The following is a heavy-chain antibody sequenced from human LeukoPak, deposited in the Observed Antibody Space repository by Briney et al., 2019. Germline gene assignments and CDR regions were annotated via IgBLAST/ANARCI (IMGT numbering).Heavy chain of an antibody. V-gene: IGHV4-4*09. D-gene: IGHD3-3*01. CDR2: IYTSGST. CDR3: ARLEPYDFLDP. CDR1: GGSISSYY. Sequence: SETLSLTCTVSGGSISSYYWSWIRQPPGKGLEWIGYIYTSGSTNCNPSLKSRVTISVDTSKNQFSLKLSSVTAADTAVYYCARLEPYDFLDPWGQGTLVTVSS. J-gene: IGHJ5*02.